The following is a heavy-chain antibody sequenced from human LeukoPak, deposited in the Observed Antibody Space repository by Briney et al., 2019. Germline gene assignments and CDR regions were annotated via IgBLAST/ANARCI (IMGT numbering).Heavy chain of an antibody. J-gene: IGHJ6*03. CDR2: VYTSGYT. CDR3: ARDPLRPDVYYYYMDV. CDR1: GGSITSDDSY. V-gene: IGHV4-61*02. Sequence: ASETLSLTCTVSGGSITSDDSYWTWIRQPAGKGLEWIGRVYTSGYTNYNPSLKSRLTISIDTTKNQFSLNLTSVTAADTAVYYCARDPLRPDVYYYYMDVWGNGTTVTVSS.